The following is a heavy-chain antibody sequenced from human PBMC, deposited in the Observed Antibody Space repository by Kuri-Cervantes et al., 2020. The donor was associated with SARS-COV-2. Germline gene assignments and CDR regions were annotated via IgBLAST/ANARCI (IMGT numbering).Heavy chain of an antibody. Sequence: GESLKISCAASGFTFSSYWMHWVRQAPGKGLVWVPRINSDGSSTSYADSVKGRFTISRDNAKNTLYLQMNSLRAEDTAVYYCARVGTAMVTRSAFDIWGQGTMVTVSS. CDR1: GFTFSSYW. CDR2: INSDGSST. D-gene: IGHD5-18*01. V-gene: IGHV3-74*01. J-gene: IGHJ3*02. CDR3: ARVGTAMVTRSAFDI.